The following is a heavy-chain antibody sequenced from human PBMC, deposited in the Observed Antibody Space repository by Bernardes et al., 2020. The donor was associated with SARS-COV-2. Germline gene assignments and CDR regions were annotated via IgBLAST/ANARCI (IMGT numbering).Heavy chain of an antibody. D-gene: IGHD5-18*01. J-gene: IGHJ4*02. CDR3: ARARGYSYAQTPNGLYYFDY. V-gene: IGHV1-2*04. CDR1: GYTFTGYY. CDR2: INPNSGGT. Sequence: ASVKVSCKASGYTFTGYYMHWVRQAPGQGLEWMGWINPNSGGTNYAQKFQGWVTMTRDTSISTAYMELSRLRSDDTAVYYCARARGYSYAQTPNGLYYFDYWGQGTLVTVSS.